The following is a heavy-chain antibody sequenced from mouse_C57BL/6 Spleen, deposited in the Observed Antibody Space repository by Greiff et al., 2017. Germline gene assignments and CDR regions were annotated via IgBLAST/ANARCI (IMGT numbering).Heavy chain of an antibody. V-gene: IGHV1-81*01. Sequence: VQLQQSGAELARPGASVKLSCKASGYTFTSYGISWVKQRTGQGLEWIGEIYPRSGNTYYNEKFKGKATLTADKSSSTAYMELRSLTSEDSAVYFCARFDFITTVVGGFDYWGQGTTLTVSS. CDR3: ARFDFITTVVGGFDY. CDR2: IYPRSGNT. CDR1: GYTFTSYG. J-gene: IGHJ2*01. D-gene: IGHD1-1*01.